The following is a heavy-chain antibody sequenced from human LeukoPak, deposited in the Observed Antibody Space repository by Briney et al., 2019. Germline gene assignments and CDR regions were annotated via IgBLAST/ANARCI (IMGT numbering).Heavy chain of an antibody. J-gene: IGHJ6*03. Sequence: SETLSLTCTVSGGSISSYYWSWIRQPPGKGLEWIGDIYTSGSTNYNPSLKSRVTISVDTSKNQFSLKLSSVTAADTAVYYCAKGVYLYYYYYMDVWGKGTTVTVSS. CDR3: AKGVYLYYYYYMDV. CDR2: IYTSGST. CDR1: GGSISSYY. V-gene: IGHV4-4*09. D-gene: IGHD2-8*01.